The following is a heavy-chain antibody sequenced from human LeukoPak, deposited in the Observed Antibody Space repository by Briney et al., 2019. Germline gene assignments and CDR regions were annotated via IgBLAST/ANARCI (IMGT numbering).Heavy chain of an antibody. Sequence: TSETLSLTCPVSGGSISSDYWSWVRQSPGKGLEWIGYIYYSGTTNYSPSLKGRVTISVDTSRNQFSLKLSSVTAADTAVYYCARGVVVTTPRDWGQGTLVTVSS. CDR2: IYYSGTT. V-gene: IGHV4-59*01. CDR1: GGSISSDY. CDR3: ARGVVVTTPRD. D-gene: IGHD3-22*01. J-gene: IGHJ4*02.